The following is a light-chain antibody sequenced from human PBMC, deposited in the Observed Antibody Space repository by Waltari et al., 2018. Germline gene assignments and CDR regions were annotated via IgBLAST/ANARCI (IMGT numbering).Light chain of an antibody. V-gene: IGLV2-11*01. J-gene: IGLJ2*01. Sequence: QSALTQPRSVSGSPGQSVTISCPGTSSDVGGYNYVSWYQQHPGKTPKIMIYDGSKRPSGVPARFSGSKSGNTASLTSSGLQAEDEADYYCCSYAGSYTLVFGGGTKLTVL. CDR3: CSYAGSYTLV. CDR2: DGS. CDR1: SSDVGGYNY.